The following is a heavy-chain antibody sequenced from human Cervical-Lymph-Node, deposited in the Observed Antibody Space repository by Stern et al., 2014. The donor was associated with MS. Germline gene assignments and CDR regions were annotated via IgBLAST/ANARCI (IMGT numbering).Heavy chain of an antibody. CDR2: IIPMFGSA. D-gene: IGHD4-17*01. CDR1: GGTLSDYG. CDR3: ARDGDSSMLGMDV. Sequence: QVQLVQSGVEVKKPGSSVKVSCKASGGTLSDYGISWVRQAPGQGLEWMGGIIPMFGSANYVQKFQGRVTITADDSTNTAYMDLSSLTSEDTAVYYCARDGDSSMLGMDVWGQGTTVTVSS. V-gene: IGHV1-69*01. J-gene: IGHJ6*02.